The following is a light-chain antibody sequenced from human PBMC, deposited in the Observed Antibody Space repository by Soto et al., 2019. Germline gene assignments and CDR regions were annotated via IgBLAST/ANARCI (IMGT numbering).Light chain of an antibody. V-gene: IGKV3-20*01. Sequence: EIVLTQSPGTLSLSPGERATLSCRASQSVSNNYLAWYQQKPGQAPRLLIYGESNRATGIPDRFSGSGSGTDFTLTISRLEPEDFAVYYCQQYGSSGTFGKGTKVEIK. CDR3: QQYGSSGT. J-gene: IGKJ1*01. CDR1: QSVSNNY. CDR2: GES.